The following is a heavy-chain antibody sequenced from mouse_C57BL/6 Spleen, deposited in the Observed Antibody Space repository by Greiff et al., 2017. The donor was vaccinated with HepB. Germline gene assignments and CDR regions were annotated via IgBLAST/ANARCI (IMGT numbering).Heavy chain of an antibody. Sequence: VQLQESGPELVKPGASVKISCKASGYAFSSSWMNWVKQRPGKGLEWIGRIYPGDGDTNYNGKFKGNATLTADKSSSTAYMQLSSLTSEDSAVYFCARETAQALYYYAMDYWGQGTSVTVSS. J-gene: IGHJ4*01. D-gene: IGHD3-2*02. V-gene: IGHV1-82*01. CDR3: ARETAQALYYYAMDY. CDR2: IYPGDGDT. CDR1: GYAFSSSW.